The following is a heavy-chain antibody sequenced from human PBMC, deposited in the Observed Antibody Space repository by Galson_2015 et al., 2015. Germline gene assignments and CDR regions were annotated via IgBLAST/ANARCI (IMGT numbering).Heavy chain of an antibody. CDR3: ARGRSCSGDRRRNWFDP. Sequence: QSGAEVKKPGESLKISCKASGYNFANSWIGWVRQMPGKGLEWMGIIYPGDSDTRYSPSFQGQVTISADKSISTAYLQWSSLKASDDAMYYCARGRSCSGDRRRNWFDPWGQGTLVTVSS. CDR1: GYNFANSW. J-gene: IGHJ5*02. D-gene: IGHD2-15*01. V-gene: IGHV5-51*01. CDR2: IYPGDSDT.